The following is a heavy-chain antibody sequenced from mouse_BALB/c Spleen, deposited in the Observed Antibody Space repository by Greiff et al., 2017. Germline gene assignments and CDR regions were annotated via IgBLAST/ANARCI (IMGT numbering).Heavy chain of an antibody. J-gene: IGHJ4*01. D-gene: IGHD2-3*01. Sequence: VQLQQPGAELVKPGASVKLSCKASGYTFTSYWMHWVKQRPGQGLEWIGEIDPSDSYTNYNQKFKGKATLTVDKSSSTAYMQLSSLTSEDSAVYYCARGDGHYSMDYWGQGTSVTVSS. CDR1: GYTFTSYW. CDR3: ARGDGHYSMDY. CDR2: IDPSDSYT. V-gene: IGHV1-69*02.